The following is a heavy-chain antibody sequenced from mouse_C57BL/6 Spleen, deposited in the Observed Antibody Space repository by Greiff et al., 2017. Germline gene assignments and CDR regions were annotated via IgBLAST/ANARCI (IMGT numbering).Heavy chain of an antibody. J-gene: IGHJ2*01. V-gene: IGHV5-16*01. CDR2: INYDGSST. Sequence: EVQLVESEGGLVQPGSSMKLSCTASGFTFSDYYMAWVRQVPEKGLEWVANINYDGSSTYYLDSLKSRFIISRDNAKNILYLQMSSLKSEDTATYYCARYGYDYFDYWGQGTTLTVSS. D-gene: IGHD2-2*01. CDR1: GFTFSDYY. CDR3: ARYGYDYFDY.